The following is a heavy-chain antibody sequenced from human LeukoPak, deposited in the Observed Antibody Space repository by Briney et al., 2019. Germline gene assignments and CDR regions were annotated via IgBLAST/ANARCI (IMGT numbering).Heavy chain of an antibody. V-gene: IGHV1-46*01. D-gene: IGHD3-10*01. Sequence: ASVKVSCKASGYTFTSYYMHWVRQAPGQGLEWMGIINPSGGSTSYAQKFQGRVTMTRDTSTSTVYMELSSLRSEDTAVYYCARAKSRYYGSGSYPYYWGQGTLVTVSS. CDR2: INPSGGST. CDR3: ARAKSRYYGSGSYPYY. CDR1: GYTFTSYY. J-gene: IGHJ4*02.